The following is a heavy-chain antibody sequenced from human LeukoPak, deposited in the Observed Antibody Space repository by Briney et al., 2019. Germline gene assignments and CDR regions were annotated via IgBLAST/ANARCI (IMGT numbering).Heavy chain of an antibody. CDR1: GYTFTGYY. Sequence: ASVKVSCKASGYTFTGYYMHWVRHAPGQGLEWMGWINPNSGGRNYAQKFQGRVTVTTDTSISTAYMDLSRLRSDDTAVYYCARDHDGMGVWGQGTTVTVSS. V-gene: IGHV1-2*02. CDR3: ARDHDGMGV. CDR2: INPNSGGR. J-gene: IGHJ6*02.